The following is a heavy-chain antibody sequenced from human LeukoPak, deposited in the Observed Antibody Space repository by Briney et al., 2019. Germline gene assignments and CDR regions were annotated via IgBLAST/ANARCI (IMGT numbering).Heavy chain of an antibody. CDR1: GFTFSSYA. D-gene: IGHD3-22*01. V-gene: IGHV3-30-3*01. CDR3: AKVDMGYDSSGYYYGHFDY. CDR2: ISYDGSNK. Sequence: PGGSLRLSCAASGFTFSSYAMHWVRQAPGKGLEWVAVISYDGSNKYYADSVKGRFTISRDNSKNTLYLQMNSLRAEDTAVYYCAKVDMGYDSSGYYYGHFDYWGQGTLVTVSS. J-gene: IGHJ4*02.